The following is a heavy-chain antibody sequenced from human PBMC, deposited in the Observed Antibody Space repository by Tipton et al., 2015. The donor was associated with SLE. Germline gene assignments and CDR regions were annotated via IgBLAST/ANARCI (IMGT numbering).Heavy chain of an antibody. V-gene: IGHV3-11*03. D-gene: IGHD3-3*01. Sequence: SLRLSCAASGFTFRSFAMSWVRQAPGTGLEWVSYISSSSSFTNYADSVKGRFTISRDNAKNSLYLQMNSLRAEDTAVYYCASTFGVVIHDAFDIWGQGTMVTVSS. CDR3: ASTFGVVIHDAFDI. J-gene: IGHJ3*02. CDR2: ISSSSSFT. CDR1: GFTFRSFA.